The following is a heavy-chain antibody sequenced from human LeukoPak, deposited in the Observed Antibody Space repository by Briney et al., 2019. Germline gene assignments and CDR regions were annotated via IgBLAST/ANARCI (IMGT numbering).Heavy chain of an antibody. CDR1: GFTFSSYA. CDR2: ISYDGSNK. J-gene: IGHJ4*02. CDR3: ARDGLASSGSTDFDY. V-gene: IGHV3-30*04. D-gene: IGHD3-22*01. Sequence: GGSLRLSCAASGFTFSSYAMSWVRQAPGKGLEWVAVISYDGSNKYYADSVKGRFTISRDNSKNTLYLQMNSLRAEDTAVYYCARDGLASSGSTDFDYWGQGTLVTVSS.